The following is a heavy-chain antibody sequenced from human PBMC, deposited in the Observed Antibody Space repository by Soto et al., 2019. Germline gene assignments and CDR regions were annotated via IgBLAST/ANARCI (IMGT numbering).Heavy chain of an antibody. J-gene: IGHJ6*02. V-gene: IGHV3-30*18. CDR1: GFTFSSYG. CDR2: ISYDGSNK. D-gene: IGHD3-16*01. Sequence: GGSLRLSCAASGFTFSSYGMHWVRQAPGKGLEWVAVISYDGSNKYYADSVKGRFTISRDNSKNTLYLQMNSLRAEDTAVYYCAKEFGPYSVFSPPDGMDVWGQGTTVTVSS. CDR3: AKEFGPYSVFSPPDGMDV.